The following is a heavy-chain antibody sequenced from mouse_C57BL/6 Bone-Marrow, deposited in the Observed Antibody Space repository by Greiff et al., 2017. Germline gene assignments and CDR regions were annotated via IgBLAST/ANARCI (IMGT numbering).Heavy chain of an antibody. D-gene: IGHD1-1*01. J-gene: IGHJ2*01. CDR2: IHPNSGST. CDR3: ARHGGLRRGTDY. V-gene: IGHV1-64*01. CDR1: GYTFTSYW. Sequence: QVQLQQSGAELVKPGASVKLSCKASGYTFTSYWMHWVKQRPGQGLEWIGMIHPNSGSTNYNEKFKSKATLTVDKSSSTAYMQLSSLTSEDSAVXYCARHGGLRRGTDYWGQGTTLTVSS.